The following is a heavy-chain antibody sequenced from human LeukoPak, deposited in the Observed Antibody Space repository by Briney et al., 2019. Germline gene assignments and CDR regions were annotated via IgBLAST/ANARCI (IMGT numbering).Heavy chain of an antibody. V-gene: IGHV4-39*07. D-gene: IGHD3-22*01. CDR2: IYYSGST. Sequence: SETLSLTCTVSGGSISSSSYYWGWIRQPPGTGLEWIGSIYYSGSTYYNPSLKSRVTISVDTSKNQFSLKLSSVTAADTAVYYCARPYYDSSGYHDAFDIWGQGTMVTVSS. CDR3: ARPYYDSSGYHDAFDI. J-gene: IGHJ3*02. CDR1: GGSISSSSYY.